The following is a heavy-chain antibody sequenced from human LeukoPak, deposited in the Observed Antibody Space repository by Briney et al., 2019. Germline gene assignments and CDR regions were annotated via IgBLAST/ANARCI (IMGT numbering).Heavy chain of an antibody. V-gene: IGHV3-21*01. D-gene: IGHD2-15*01. CDR3: ARSCELIYYYYYYMDV. J-gene: IGHJ6*03. CDR1: GFTLSTYN. Sequence: GGSLRLSCAASGFTLSTYNMNWVRQAPGKGLEWVSSISSSSSYLFFADSVKGRFSISRDNTKNSLYLQMNSLRAEDTAVYYCARSCELIYYYYYYMDVWGKGTTVTVSS. CDR2: ISSSSSYL.